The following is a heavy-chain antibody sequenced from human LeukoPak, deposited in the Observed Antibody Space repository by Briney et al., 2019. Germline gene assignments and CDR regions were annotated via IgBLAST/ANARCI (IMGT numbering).Heavy chain of an antibody. V-gene: IGHV4-59*11. D-gene: IGHD6-6*01. CDR1: GGSISSHY. J-gene: IGHJ6*03. CDR3: ASGIAARRPLYYYYMDV. Sequence: SETLSLTCTVSGGSISSHYWSWIRQPPGKGLEWIGYIYYSGSTNYHPSLKSRVTISVDTSKNQFSLKLSSVTAADTAVYYCASGIAARRPLYYYYMDVWGKGTTVTVSS. CDR2: IYYSGST.